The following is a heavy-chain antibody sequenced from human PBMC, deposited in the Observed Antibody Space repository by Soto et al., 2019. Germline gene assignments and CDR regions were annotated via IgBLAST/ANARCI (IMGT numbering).Heavy chain of an antibody. CDR3: ARVTKDFWSGLGY. V-gene: IGHV3-30-3*01. CDR2: ISYDGSNK. CDR1: GFTFSSYA. D-gene: IGHD3-3*01. Sequence: QVQLVESGGGVVQPGRSLRLSCAASGFTFSSYALHWVRQAPGKGLEWVAVISYDGSNKYYADSVKGRLTISRDNSKNTVYLQMNSLRAEDTAMYYCARVTKDFWSGLGYWGQGTLVTVSS. J-gene: IGHJ4*02.